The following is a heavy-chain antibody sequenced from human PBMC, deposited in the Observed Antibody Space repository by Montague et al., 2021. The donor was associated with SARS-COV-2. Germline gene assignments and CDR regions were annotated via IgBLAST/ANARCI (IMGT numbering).Heavy chain of an antibody. Sequence: CAISGDSVSSNSAAWNWIRQSPSRGLEWLGRTYYRSKWYNDYVVSVKXRITINPDTSKNQFSLQLNSVTPEDTAVYYCASGRMVPYSSSWTTLYYYYGMDVWGQGTTVTVSS. J-gene: IGHJ6*02. CDR3: ASGRMVPYSSSWTTLYYYYGMDV. V-gene: IGHV6-1*01. D-gene: IGHD6-13*01. CDR1: GDSVSSNSAA. CDR2: TYYRSKWYN.